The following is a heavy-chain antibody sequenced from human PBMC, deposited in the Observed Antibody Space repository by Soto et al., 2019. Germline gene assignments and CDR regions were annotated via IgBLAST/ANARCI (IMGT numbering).Heavy chain of an antibody. CDR1: GGSISSDY. J-gene: IGHJ6*02. D-gene: IGHD3-16*01. Sequence: VQLQESGPGLVKPSETLSLTCTISGGSISSDYWSWIRQPPGKGLEWIGYIYYSGSAKYNPSLRSRGTVSLGTSKNRFSLKMSSVTAADTAVYYCAGEGGKYYYYGMDVWGQGTTVTVSS. CDR3: AGEGGKYYYYGMDV. V-gene: IGHV4-59*01. CDR2: IYYSGSA.